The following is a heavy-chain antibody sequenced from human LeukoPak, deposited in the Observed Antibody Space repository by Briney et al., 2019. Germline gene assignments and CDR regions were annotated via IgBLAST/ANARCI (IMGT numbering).Heavy chain of an antibody. Sequence: SVKVSCKASGGTFSNYAISWVRQASGQGLEWMGGIIPIFGTAKYAQKFQGRVTITADKSTSTAYMELSSLRSEDTAIYYCARANSSSSFQLTNWYFDLWGRGTLVTVSS. D-gene: IGHD6-6*01. CDR2: IIPIFGTA. V-gene: IGHV1-69*06. J-gene: IGHJ2*01. CDR3: ARANSSSSFQLTNWYFDL. CDR1: GGTFSNYA.